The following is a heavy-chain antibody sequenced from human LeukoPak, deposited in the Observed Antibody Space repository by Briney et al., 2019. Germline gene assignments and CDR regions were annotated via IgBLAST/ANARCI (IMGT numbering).Heavy chain of an antibody. D-gene: IGHD6-19*01. CDR1: GFTFSSYG. CDR3: ARGGDGGWYAY. J-gene: IGHJ4*02. Sequence: GGSLRLSCAASGFTFSSYGMSWVRQAPGKGLEWVSAISGSGGSTYYADSVKGRFTISRDNSKNTLYLQMNSLRADDTAVYYCARGGDGGWYAYWGQGALVTVSS. V-gene: IGHV3-23*01. CDR2: ISGSGGST.